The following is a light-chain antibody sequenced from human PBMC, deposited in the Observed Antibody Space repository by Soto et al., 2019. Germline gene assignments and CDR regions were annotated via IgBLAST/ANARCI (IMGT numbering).Light chain of an antibody. J-gene: IGKJ4*01. V-gene: IGKV3D-15*01. CDR2: GAS. CDR1: QYISSN. Sequence: EIVMTQSPATLSVSPGERDTLSCRASQYISSNLAWYQQKPGQAPRLLIYGASTRATGIPARFSGSGSGTEFTLIISSLQSEDFAVYYFQQYHNWPLTFGGGTNVEIK. CDR3: QQYHNWPLT.